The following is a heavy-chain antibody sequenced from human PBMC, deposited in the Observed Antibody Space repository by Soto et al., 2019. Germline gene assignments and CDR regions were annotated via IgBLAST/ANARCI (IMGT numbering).Heavy chain of an antibody. CDR3: ARTVKEDTYYYDSSGHWFDP. Sequence: EVQLVESGGGLVQPGGSLRLSCAASGFTFSSYWMSWVRQAPGKGLEWVANIKQDGSEKYYVDSVKGRFTISRDNGKNSMYMQMNNLRAEDPAVYYCARTVKEDTYYYDSSGHWFDPWGQGTLVTVSS. J-gene: IGHJ5*02. CDR1: GFTFSSYW. CDR2: IKQDGSEK. D-gene: IGHD3-22*01. V-gene: IGHV3-7*05.